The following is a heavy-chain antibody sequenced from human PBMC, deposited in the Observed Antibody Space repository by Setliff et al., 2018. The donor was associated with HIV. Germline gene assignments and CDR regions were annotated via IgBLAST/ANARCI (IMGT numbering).Heavy chain of an antibody. V-gene: IGHV4-4*09. CDR1: GDSISSYF. J-gene: IGHJ6*03. D-gene: IGHD6-19*01. CDR3: ARDRGSSGWWGDSNKNYMDV. Sequence: PSETLSLTCTVSGDSISSYFWSWIRQSPGKGLAWIGYIYTSGSTNYNPSLKSRVTRSVGRSKNQFSLKLSSVTAADTAVYYCARDRGSSGWWGDSNKNYMDVWGKGTTVTVSS. CDR2: IYTSGST.